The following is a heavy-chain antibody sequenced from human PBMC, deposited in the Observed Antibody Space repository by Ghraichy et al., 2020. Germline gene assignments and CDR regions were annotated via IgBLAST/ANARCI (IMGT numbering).Heavy chain of an antibody. D-gene: IGHD3-3*01. J-gene: IGHJ5*02. V-gene: IGHV1-18*01. Sequence: ASVKVSCKASGYTFTSYGISWVRQAPGQGLEWMGWISAYNGNTNYAQKLQGRVTMTTDTSTSTAYMELRSLRSDDTAVYYCAREEALRFLEWPRSALTGFDPWGQGTLVTVSS. CDR3: AREEALRFLEWPRSALTGFDP. CDR1: GYTFTSYG. CDR2: ISAYNGNT.